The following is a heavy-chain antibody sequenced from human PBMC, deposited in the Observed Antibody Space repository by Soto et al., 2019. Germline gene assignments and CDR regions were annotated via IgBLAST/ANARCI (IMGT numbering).Heavy chain of an antibody. CDR1: GYTFTSYD. V-gene: IGHV1-8*01. D-gene: IGHD2-8*01. J-gene: IGHJ6*02. CDR3: ARRVYEQLAPDEYYYYGMDV. Sequence: ASVKVSCKASGYTFTSYDINWVRQATGQGLEWMGWRNPNSGNTGYAQKFQGRVTMTRNTSISTAYMELSSLRSEDTAVYYCARRVYEQLAPDEYYYYGMDVWGQGTTVTVSS. CDR2: RNPNSGNT.